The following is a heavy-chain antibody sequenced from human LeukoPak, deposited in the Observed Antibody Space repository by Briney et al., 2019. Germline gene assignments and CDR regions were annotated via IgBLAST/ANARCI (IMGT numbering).Heavy chain of an antibody. V-gene: IGHV4-59*01. J-gene: IGHJ4*02. CDR3: ARDSRYDSGRAFDH. CDR2: VYYIGVT. CDR1: GGSINNYY. Sequence: SETRSLTFTVPGGSINNYYWSWIRQPPGKAVEWIGYVYYIGVTNYNPPLKSRVTISVDSYKTQFSLKLRSAPAAGTAVYFCARDSRYDSGRAFDHWGRGTLVTVSS. D-gene: IGHD6-19*01.